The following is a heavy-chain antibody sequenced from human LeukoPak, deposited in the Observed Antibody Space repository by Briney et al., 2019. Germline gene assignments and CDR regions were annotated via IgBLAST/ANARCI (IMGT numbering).Heavy chain of an antibody. J-gene: IGHJ4*02. CDR2: ISSSGSTI. D-gene: IGHD3-22*01. Sequence: GGSLRLSCAASGFTFSDYYMSWIRQAPGKGLEWVSYISSSGSTIYYADSVKGRFTISRDNAKNSLYLQMNSLRAEDTAVYYCARGVAYYDSSGYYSGYWGQGTLVTVSS. CDR3: ARGVAYYDSSGYYSGY. CDR1: GFTFSDYY. V-gene: IGHV3-11*04.